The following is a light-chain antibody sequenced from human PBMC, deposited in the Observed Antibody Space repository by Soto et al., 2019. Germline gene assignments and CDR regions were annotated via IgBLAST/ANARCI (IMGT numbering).Light chain of an antibody. CDR2: GAS. Sequence: LTQSPSSLSAYLGDRVTFTCRASQGISTFLAWYQQKPGQAPRLLIYGASSRATGIPDRFSGSGSGTDFTLTISRLGPEDFAVYYCQQYGSSPGTFGQGTKVDIK. J-gene: IGKJ1*01. CDR3: QQYGSSPGT. V-gene: IGKV3-20*01. CDR1: QGISTF.